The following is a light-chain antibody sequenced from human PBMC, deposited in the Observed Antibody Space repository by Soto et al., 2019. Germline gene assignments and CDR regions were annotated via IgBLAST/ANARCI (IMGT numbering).Light chain of an antibody. CDR3: QQRYSSLPT. V-gene: IGKV1-39*01. Sequence: DIQMTQSPPSLSASVGDKVTITCQASHDIGNSLNWYQQKPGKAPKLLIYDASTLQSGVPSRFSGSGSGTDFTLTISSLQPEDFATYYCQQRYSSLPTFGQGTKVDIK. J-gene: IGKJ1*01. CDR2: DAS. CDR1: HDIGNS.